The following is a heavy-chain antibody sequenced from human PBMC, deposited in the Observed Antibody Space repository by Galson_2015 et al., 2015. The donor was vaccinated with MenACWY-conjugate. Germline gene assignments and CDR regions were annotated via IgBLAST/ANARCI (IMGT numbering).Heavy chain of an antibody. V-gene: IGHV3-30*19. CDR2: ISYGGSKK. CDR3: AAGIYYFDH. D-gene: IGHD1-14*01. Sequence: SLRLSCAASGFTFNNYAMHWVRQAPGKGLEWVAFISYGGSKKYYADSVKGRFTISRDNSQNTLYLQMNSLRPEDTGVYYCAAGIYYFDHWDQGTLVTVSS. J-gene: IGHJ4*02. CDR1: GFTFNNYA.